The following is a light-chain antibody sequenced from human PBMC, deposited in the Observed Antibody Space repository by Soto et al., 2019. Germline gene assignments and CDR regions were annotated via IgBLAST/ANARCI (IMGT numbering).Light chain of an antibody. V-gene: IGKV3-20*01. J-gene: IGKJ4*01. CDR2: DAS. CDR1: QSVSSY. CDR3: QQYRSSPPLT. Sequence: EIVLTQSPGTLSFSPGERATLSCRASQSVSSYLAWYQPKPGQAPKLLIYDASSRAAGIPDRFSGSGSRPDFTLTIRRLEPDDFAVYYCQQYRSSPPLTFGGGNKVESK.